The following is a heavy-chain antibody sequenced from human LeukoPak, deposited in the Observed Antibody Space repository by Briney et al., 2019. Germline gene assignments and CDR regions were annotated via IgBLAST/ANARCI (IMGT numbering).Heavy chain of an antibody. V-gene: IGHV1-69*06. Sequence: SVKVSCKASGYTFTSYGITWVRQVPGQGLEWMGGIIPIFGTANYAQKFQGRVTITADKSTSTAYMELSSLRSEDTAVYYCARAVYSSGWYCVDYWGQGTLVTVSS. D-gene: IGHD6-19*01. CDR2: IIPIFGTA. CDR3: ARAVYSSGWYCVDY. CDR1: GYTFTSYG. J-gene: IGHJ4*02.